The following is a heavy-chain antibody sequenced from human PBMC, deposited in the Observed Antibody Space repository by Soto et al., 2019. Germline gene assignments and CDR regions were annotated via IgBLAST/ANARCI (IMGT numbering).Heavy chain of an antibody. J-gene: IGHJ3*02. V-gene: IGHV3-30-3*01. D-gene: IGHD3-3*01. CDR3: AKDGSSASEYMTIFGVVSAFHI. Sequence: PGRSLGLSSEASRFTVSSYAMHWVRQAPGKGLKRVAVIAYDGSNKYYADSVNGRFTISRDNSKNTLYLHMNSLRAEDTAVYYCAKDGSSASEYMTIFGVVSAFHIWGQGTMVTVS. CDR2: IAYDGSNK. CDR1: RFTVSSYA.